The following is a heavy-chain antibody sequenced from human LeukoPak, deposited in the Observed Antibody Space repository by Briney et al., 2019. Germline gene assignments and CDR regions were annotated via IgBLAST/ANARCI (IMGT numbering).Heavy chain of an antibody. V-gene: IGHV4-59*01. CDR2: IYYSGST. Sequence: SETLSLTCTVSGGSISIYYWSWIRQPPGKGLEWIGYIYYSGSTNYNPSLKSRVTISVDTSKNQFSLKLSSVTAADTAVYYCATYSYGPYYYYYYMDVWGKGTTVTVSS. D-gene: IGHD5-18*01. CDR3: ATYSYGPYYYYYYMDV. CDR1: GGSISIYY. J-gene: IGHJ6*03.